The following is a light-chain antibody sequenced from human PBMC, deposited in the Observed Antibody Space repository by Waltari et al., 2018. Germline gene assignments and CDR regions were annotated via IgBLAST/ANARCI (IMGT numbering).Light chain of an antibody. Sequence: EVVLTQSPGTLSLSPGERATLSCRASQNIRSNYLAWYQQRPGQAPRLLIYGTSTRASGIPDRFSGSGSGTDFTLTITRLEPEDLAVYYCQQYVSSPLTFGGGTRVEIK. V-gene: IGKV3-20*01. CDR2: GTS. CDR1: QNIRSNY. J-gene: IGKJ4*01. CDR3: QQYVSSPLT.